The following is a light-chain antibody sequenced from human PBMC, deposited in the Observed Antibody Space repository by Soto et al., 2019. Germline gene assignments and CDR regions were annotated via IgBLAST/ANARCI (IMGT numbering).Light chain of an antibody. CDR2: DAS. J-gene: IGKJ2*01. CDR3: QQRSNWPRTA. Sequence: EIVLTQSPATLSLSPGERATLSCRASQSVSSNLAWYQQKPGQAPRLLIYDASNRATGIPARFSGSGSGTDFTLTIGSLEPEDFAVYYCQQRSNWPRTAFGQGTKVDIK. CDR1: QSVSSN. V-gene: IGKV3-11*01.